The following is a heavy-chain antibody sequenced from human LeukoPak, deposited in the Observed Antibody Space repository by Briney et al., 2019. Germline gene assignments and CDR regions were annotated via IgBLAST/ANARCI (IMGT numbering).Heavy chain of an antibody. Sequence: ASVKVSCKASGYIFTGYYMHWVREAPGQGLEWMGWINPNSGDTNYAQKFQGRVAMTRDTSISTAYMELSRLRSDDTAMYYCARDLVHAFDIWGLGTMVTVSS. J-gene: IGHJ3*02. CDR3: ARDLVHAFDI. V-gene: IGHV1-2*02. CDR2: INPNSGDT. CDR1: GYIFTGYY.